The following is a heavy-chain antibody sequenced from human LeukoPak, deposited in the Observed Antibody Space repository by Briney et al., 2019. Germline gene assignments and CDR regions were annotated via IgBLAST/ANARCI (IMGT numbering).Heavy chain of an antibody. Sequence: ASVKVSCKASGYTFSDYYMHWVRQAPGQGLEWMGWINPNSGDTHYAQMFQGRVTMTRDTSINAAYMELRRVRSGDTAVYYCAKSAQYSSAWFTGCFDYWGQGSLVTVSS. J-gene: IGHJ4*02. D-gene: IGHD4-11*01. CDR2: INPNSGDT. CDR1: GYTFSDYY. CDR3: AKSAQYSSAWFTGCFDY. V-gene: IGHV1-2*02.